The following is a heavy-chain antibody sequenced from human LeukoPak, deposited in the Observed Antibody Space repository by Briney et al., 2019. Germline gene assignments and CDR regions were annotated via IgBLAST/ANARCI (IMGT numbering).Heavy chain of an antibody. CDR1: GFTFSSYA. J-gene: IGHJ5*02. CDR3: ARGIAVAGTFGWFDP. Sequence: GRSLRLSCAASGFTFSSYAMHWVRQAPGKGLEWVAVISYDGSNKYYADSVKGRFTISRDNSKNTLYLRTNSLRAEDTAVYYCARGIAVAGTFGWFDPWGQGTLVTVSS. D-gene: IGHD6-19*01. CDR2: ISYDGSNK. V-gene: IGHV3-30-3*01.